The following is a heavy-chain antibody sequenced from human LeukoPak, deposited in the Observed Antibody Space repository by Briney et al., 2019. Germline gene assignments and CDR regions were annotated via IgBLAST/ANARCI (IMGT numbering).Heavy chain of an antibody. Sequence: GGSLRLSCAASGFTFSSYAMSWVRQASGKGLEWVSLISASADNTYYADSVKGRFTVSRDNSKNTLYLQMNSLRADDTAVYYCAKDPESTGYANYFDYWGQGTLVTVSS. J-gene: IGHJ4*02. CDR1: GFTFSSYA. V-gene: IGHV3-23*01. D-gene: IGHD5-12*01. CDR2: ISASADNT. CDR3: AKDPESTGYANYFDY.